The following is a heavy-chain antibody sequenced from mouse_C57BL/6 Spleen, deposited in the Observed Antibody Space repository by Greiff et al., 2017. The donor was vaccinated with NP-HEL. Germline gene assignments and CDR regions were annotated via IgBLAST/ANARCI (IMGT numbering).Heavy chain of an antibody. CDR2: IYPGDGDT. V-gene: IGHV1-82*01. Sequence: VQLQQSGPELVKPGASVKISCKASGYAFSSSWMNWVKQRPGKGLEWIGRIYPGDGDTNYNGKFKGKATLTADKSSSTAYMQLSSLTSEDSAVYFCARAYYGRGGYAMDYWGQGTSVTVSS. CDR1: GYAFSSSW. J-gene: IGHJ4*01. CDR3: ARAYYGRGGYAMDY. D-gene: IGHD1-1*01.